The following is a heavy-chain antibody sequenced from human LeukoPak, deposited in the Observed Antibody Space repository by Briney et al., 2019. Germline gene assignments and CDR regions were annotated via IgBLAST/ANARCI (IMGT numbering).Heavy chain of an antibody. J-gene: IGHJ5*02. CDR1: GGSFSGYY. CDR3: SRLPDP. Sequence: SETLSLTCAVYGGSFSGYYWSWIRQPPGKGLEWIGEINHSGSTNYNPSLKSRVTISVGKSKNQFSLKLSSVTAADTAVYYCSRLPDPWGQGTLVTVSS. CDR2: INHSGST. V-gene: IGHV4-34*01.